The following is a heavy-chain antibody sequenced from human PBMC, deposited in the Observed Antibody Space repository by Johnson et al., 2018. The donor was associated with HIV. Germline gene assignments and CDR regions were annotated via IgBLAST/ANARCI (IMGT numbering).Heavy chain of an antibody. J-gene: IGHJ3*02. V-gene: IGHV3-13*01. D-gene: IGHD6-6*01. CDR1: GFTFSSYD. Sequence: VLLVESGGGLVQPGGSLRLSCAASGFTFSSYDMHWVRQATGKGLEWVSAIGTAGDTYYPGSVKGRFTISRENAKNSLYLQMNSLRAEDTALYYCAKGSIAARWGAFDIWGQGTMVTVSS. CDR3: AKGSIAARWGAFDI. CDR2: IGTAGDT.